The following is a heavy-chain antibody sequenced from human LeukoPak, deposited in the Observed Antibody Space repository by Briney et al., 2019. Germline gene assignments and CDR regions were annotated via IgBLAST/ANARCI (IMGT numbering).Heavy chain of an antibody. CDR1: GFTFSSYG. Sequence: GGSLRLSCAASGFTFSSYGMHWVRQAPGKGLEWVAVISYDGSNKYYADSVKGRFTISRDNSKNTLYLQMNSLRAEDTAVYYCAKDARRGSYSDYWGQGTQVTVSS. J-gene: IGHJ4*02. D-gene: IGHD1-26*01. CDR3: AKDARRGSYSDY. V-gene: IGHV3-30*18. CDR2: ISYDGSNK.